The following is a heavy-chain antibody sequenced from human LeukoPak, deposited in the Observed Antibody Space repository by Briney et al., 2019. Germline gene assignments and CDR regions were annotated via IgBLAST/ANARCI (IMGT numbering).Heavy chain of an antibody. CDR3: ARDRGSTEFDY. CDR2: INSDGSRT. Sequence: GGSLRLSCAASGFTFSSYWMHWVREAPGKGLVWVSRINSDGSRTSYTDSVKGRFTISRDNAKNTLYLEMNSLRAEDRAVYYCARDRGSTEFDYWGQGSLVTVSS. V-gene: IGHV3-74*01. J-gene: IGHJ4*02. CDR1: GFTFSSYW. D-gene: IGHD3-10*01.